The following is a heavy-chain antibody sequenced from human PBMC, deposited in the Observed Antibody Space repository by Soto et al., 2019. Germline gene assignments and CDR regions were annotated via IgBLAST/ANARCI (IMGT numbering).Heavy chain of an antibody. J-gene: IGHJ4*02. Sequence: QVRLVQSGAEVKKTESSVKVSCEASGTTFSNFAIGWVRQAPGQGLEWMGGIILPFRTPNYAQKFQGRVTISADESMTRGYMELRGLRAGDTAVYYGVRRPDYEGYFDYWCQGTLVTVSS. V-gene: IGHV1-69*12. D-gene: IGHD3-22*01. CDR3: VRRPDYEGYFDY. CDR1: GTTFSNFA. CDR2: IILPFRTP.